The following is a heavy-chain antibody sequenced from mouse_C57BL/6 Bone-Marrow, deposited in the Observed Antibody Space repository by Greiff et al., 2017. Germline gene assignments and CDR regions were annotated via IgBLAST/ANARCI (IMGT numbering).Heavy chain of an antibody. D-gene: IGHD2-4*01. Sequence: VQLKESGAELVKPGASVKLSCKASGYIFTEYTIHWVKQRSGQGLEWIGWFYPGSGSIKYNERFKDKATLTADKCSNTVYMELSRLTSEDSAVYFCARHERYYDYEGYFDYWGQGTTLTVSS. J-gene: IGHJ2*01. CDR2: FYPGSGSI. V-gene: IGHV1-62-2*01. CDR3: ARHERYYDYEGYFDY. CDR1: GYIFTEYT.